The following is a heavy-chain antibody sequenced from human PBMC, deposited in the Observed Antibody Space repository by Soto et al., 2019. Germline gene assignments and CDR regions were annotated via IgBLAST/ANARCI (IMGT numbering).Heavy chain of an antibody. CDR3: ASRYGSGSYYRAY. CDR1: GFTFSSYE. J-gene: IGHJ4*02. Sequence: GGSLRLSCAASGFTFSSYEMNWVRQAPGKGLEWVSYISSSGSTICYADSVKGRFTISRDNAKNSLYLQMNSLRAEDTAVYYCASRYGSGSYYRAYWGQGTLVTVSS. V-gene: IGHV3-48*03. CDR2: ISSSGSTI. D-gene: IGHD3-10*01.